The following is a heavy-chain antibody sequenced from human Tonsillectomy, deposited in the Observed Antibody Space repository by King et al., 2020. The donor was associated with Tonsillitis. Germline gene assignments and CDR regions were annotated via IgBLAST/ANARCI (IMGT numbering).Heavy chain of an antibody. CDR3: AILPRLVISPGY. CDR1: GFTFSSYS. J-gene: IGHJ4*02. CDR2: IGSSSSYR. D-gene: IGHD3-9*01. V-gene: IGHV3-21*01. Sequence: VQLVESGGGLVKPGGSLRLSCAASGFTFSSYSMNWVRQAPGKGLEWVSSIGSSSSYRYYADSVKGRFTISRDNAKNSLYLQMNSLRAEDTAVYYCAILPRLVISPGYWGQGTLVTVSS.